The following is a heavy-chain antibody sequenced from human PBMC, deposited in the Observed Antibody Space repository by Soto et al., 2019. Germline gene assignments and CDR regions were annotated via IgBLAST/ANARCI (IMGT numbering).Heavy chain of an antibody. J-gene: IGHJ6*02. CDR2: INAGNGNT. CDR3: ARISSSWAAYYYGMDV. CDR1: GYTFTSYA. D-gene: IGHD6-13*01. Sequence: ASVKVSCKASGYTFTSYAMHWVRQAPGQRLEWMGWINAGNGNTKYSQKFQGRVTITRDTSASTAYMELSSLRSEDTAVYYCARISSSWAAYYYGMDVWGQGTTVNVSS. V-gene: IGHV1-3*01.